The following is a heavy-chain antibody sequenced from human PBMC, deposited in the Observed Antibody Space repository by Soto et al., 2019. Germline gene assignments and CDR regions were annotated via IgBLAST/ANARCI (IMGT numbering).Heavy chain of an antibody. V-gene: IGHV1-2*02. CDR3: AGGGGVGVAGSAAFDM. D-gene: IGHD3-3*01. Sequence: QLHLVQSGAVVKKPGASVTVSCSASGYPVTAYYMHWVRQAPGRGLEWMGGINPATGAAKYTQTFRGRVTMARDTSTSTVFMELSGLTPEDTAVFYWAGGGGVGVAGSAAFDMWGQGTLVTVSS. CDR1: GYPVTAYY. J-gene: IGHJ3*02. CDR2: INPATGAA.